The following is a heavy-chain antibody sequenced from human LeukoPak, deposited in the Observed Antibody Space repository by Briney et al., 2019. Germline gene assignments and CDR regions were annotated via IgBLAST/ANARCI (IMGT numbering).Heavy chain of an antibody. CDR2: ISASGVTT. D-gene: IGHD3-22*01. Sequence: PGGSLRLSCAASGFTFSSYAMSWVRQAPGKGLEWVSAISASGVTTHYADSVKGRFTISRDNSKNTLYLQMNSLRAEDTAVYYCARAGYYDSSGYYYFDYWGQGTLVTVSS. CDR3: ARAGYYDSSGYYYFDY. CDR1: GFTFSSYA. J-gene: IGHJ4*02. V-gene: IGHV3-23*01.